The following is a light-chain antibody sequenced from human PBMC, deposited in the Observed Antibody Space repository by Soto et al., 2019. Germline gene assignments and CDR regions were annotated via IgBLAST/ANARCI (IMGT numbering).Light chain of an antibody. J-gene: IGKJ2*01. V-gene: IGKV1-6*01. CDR3: LQDFNYPYT. CDR2: GAS. Sequence: AIQMTQSPSSLSASVGDRVTITCRASQGIRNDLGWYQQKPGKAPKFLIYGASSLRSGVPSRFSGSGSGTDFTLTISSLQPEDFATYYWLQDFNYPYTFGQGTRLEVK. CDR1: QGIRND.